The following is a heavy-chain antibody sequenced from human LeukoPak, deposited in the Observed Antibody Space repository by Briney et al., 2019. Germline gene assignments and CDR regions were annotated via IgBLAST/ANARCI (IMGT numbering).Heavy chain of an antibody. J-gene: IGHJ5*02. CDR2: IKQDGSEK. Sequence: GGSLRLSCAASGITFGNNWMHWVRQAPGKGLEWVANIKQDGSEKYYVDSVKGRFTISRDNAKNSLYLQMNSLRAEDTAVYYCARDDCSSISCYHNWFDPWGQGTLVTVSS. CDR3: ARDDCSSISCYHNWFDP. CDR1: GITFGNNW. V-gene: IGHV3-7*01. D-gene: IGHD2-2*01.